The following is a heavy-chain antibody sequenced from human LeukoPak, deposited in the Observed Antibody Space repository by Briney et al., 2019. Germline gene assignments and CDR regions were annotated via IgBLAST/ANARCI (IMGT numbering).Heavy chain of an antibody. CDR2: VRYGGTNK. J-gene: IGHJ4*02. CDR3: AKDPRDCSSTSCYTAAAGFDY. D-gene: IGHD2-2*02. Sequence: GGSLRLSCAASGFTFSSYGMHWVRQAPGKGLEWVAFVRYGGTNKYYADSVKGRFTISRDNSRNTLYLQMSSLRAEDTAVYYCAKDPRDCSSTSCYTAAAGFDYWGQGTLVTVS. V-gene: IGHV3-30*02. CDR1: GFTFSSYG.